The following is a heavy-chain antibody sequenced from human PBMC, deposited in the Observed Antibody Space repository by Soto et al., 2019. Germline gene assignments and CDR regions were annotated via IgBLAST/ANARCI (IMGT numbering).Heavy chain of an antibody. J-gene: IGHJ6*02. Sequence: GGSLRLSCAASGCTFSSYAMSWVRQAPGKGLEWVSAISGSGGSTYYADSVKGRFTISRDNSKNTLYLQMNSLRAEDTAVYYCAKPRRPYYYDSSGYYLDPYYYGMDVWGQGTTVTVSS. V-gene: IGHV3-23*01. CDR1: GCTFSSYA. CDR3: AKPRRPYYYDSSGYYLDPYYYGMDV. D-gene: IGHD3-22*01. CDR2: ISGSGGST.